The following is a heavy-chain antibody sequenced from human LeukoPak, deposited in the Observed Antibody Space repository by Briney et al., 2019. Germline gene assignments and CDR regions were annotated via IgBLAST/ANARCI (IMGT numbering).Heavy chain of an antibody. V-gene: IGHV1-2*02. CDR2: INPNNGDT. J-gene: IGHJ4*02. D-gene: IGHD3-22*01. Sequence: ASVKVSCKASGYTFTGYFIHWVRQAPGQGLEWMGWINPNNGDTNYAQKFQGRVTMTRDTSITTAYMELSRLRSDDTAVYYCARDERYDSSGYPFDYWGQGTLVTVSS. CDR3: ARDERYDSSGYPFDY. CDR1: GYTFTGYF.